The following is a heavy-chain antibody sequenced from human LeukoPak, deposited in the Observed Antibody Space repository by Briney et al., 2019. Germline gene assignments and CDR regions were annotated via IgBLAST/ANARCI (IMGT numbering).Heavy chain of an antibody. CDR2: IKTKADNYAT. CDR1: GLTFSVSA. Sequence: GGSLRLSCSASGLTFSVSALHWLRQASGKGLEGVGRIKTKADNYATAYAASVKGRFTISRDDSTNTAYLQMNSLKTEDTAVYYCTHPAYYYNVNVWGKGTTVTVSS. CDR3: THPAYYYNVNV. V-gene: IGHV3-73*01. J-gene: IGHJ6*04. D-gene: IGHD6-25*01.